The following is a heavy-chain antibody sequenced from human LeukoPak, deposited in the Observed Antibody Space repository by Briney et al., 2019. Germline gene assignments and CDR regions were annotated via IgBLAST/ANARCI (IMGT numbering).Heavy chain of an antibody. Sequence: GGSLRLSCAASGFTFSTFWMSWVRQAPGKGLEWVANIKQDGSEKNYVDSVKGRFTISRGNARNSVYLQMNSVTAEDTAVYYCARGGGTRTHWGRGVLVTVSS. J-gene: IGHJ4*02. CDR3: ARGGGTRTH. CDR1: GFTFSTFW. CDR2: IKQDGSEK. D-gene: IGHD2-15*01. V-gene: IGHV3-7*01.